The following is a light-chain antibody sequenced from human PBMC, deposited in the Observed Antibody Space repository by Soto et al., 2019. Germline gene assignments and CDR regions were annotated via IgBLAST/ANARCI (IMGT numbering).Light chain of an antibody. CDR2: DAS. CDR1: QSISSW. J-gene: IGKJ4*01. CDR3: QQYNSYPLT. V-gene: IGKV1-5*01. Sequence: DIQMTQSPSTLSASVGDRVTITCRASQSISSWLAWYQQKPGKAPKLLIYDASSFESGVPSRFSGSGSGTEFTLTISSLQTDDFATYYCQQYNSYPLTFGGGTKVEIK.